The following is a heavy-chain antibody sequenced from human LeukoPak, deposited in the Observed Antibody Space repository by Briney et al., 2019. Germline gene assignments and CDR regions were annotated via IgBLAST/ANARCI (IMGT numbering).Heavy chain of an antibody. D-gene: IGHD6-13*01. V-gene: IGHV1-46*01. Sequence: ASVRASCKASGYTFTSYYMHWVRQAPRQGLEWMGIINPSGGSTIYAQKFQGRVTMTRDTSTSTVYMELSSLRSEDTAVYYCASQAIAAAGRGSFDYWGQGTLVTVSS. J-gene: IGHJ4*02. CDR2: INPSGGST. CDR1: GYTFTSYY. CDR3: ASQAIAAAGRGSFDY.